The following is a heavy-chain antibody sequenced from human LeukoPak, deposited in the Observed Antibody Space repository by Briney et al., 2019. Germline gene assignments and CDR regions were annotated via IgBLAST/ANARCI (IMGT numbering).Heavy chain of an antibody. CDR2: IYYSGST. Sequence: SETLSLTCIVSGGSVSSGIYYWSWIRQPPGKGLEWIGYIYYSGSTNYNPSLKSRVTISVDTSKNQFSLKLSSVTAADTAVYYCARGGTYYYDSSGLFDYWGQGTLVTVSS. CDR3: ARGGTYYYDSSGLFDY. V-gene: IGHV4-61*01. D-gene: IGHD3-22*01. J-gene: IGHJ4*02. CDR1: GGSVSSGIYY.